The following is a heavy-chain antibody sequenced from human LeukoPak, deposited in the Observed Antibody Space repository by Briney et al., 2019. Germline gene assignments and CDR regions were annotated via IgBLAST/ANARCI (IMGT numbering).Heavy chain of an antibody. J-gene: IGHJ6*03. CDR2: INHSGST. V-gene: IGHV4-34*01. CDR3: ARVGPYGAYYYYYYMDV. Sequence: SETLFLTCAVYGGSFSGYYWSWIRQPPGKGLEWIGEINHSGSTNYNPSLKSRVTISVDTSKNQFSLKLSSVTAADTAVYYCARVGPYGAYYYYYYMDVWGKGTTVTVSS. D-gene: IGHD4-17*01. CDR1: GGSFSGYY.